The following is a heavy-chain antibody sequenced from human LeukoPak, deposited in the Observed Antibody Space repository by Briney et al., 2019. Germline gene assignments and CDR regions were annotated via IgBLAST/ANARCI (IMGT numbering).Heavy chain of an antibody. D-gene: IGHD3-22*01. CDR2: IIPILGIA. Sequence: SVKVSCKASGYSYTGYYIHWVRQAPGQGLEWMGRIIPILGIANYAQKFQGRVTITADKSTSTAYMELSSLRSEDTAVYYCARVLAEDSSGYYQYYFDYWGQGTLVTVSS. CDR3: ARVLAEDSSGYYQYYFDY. J-gene: IGHJ4*02. CDR1: GYSYTGYY. V-gene: IGHV1-69*04.